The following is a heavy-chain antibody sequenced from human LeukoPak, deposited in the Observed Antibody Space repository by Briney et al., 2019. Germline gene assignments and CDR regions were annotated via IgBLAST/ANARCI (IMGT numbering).Heavy chain of an antibody. CDR2: IYYSGST. CDR1: GGSISSSSYY. J-gene: IGHJ4*02. CDR3: ARARDFDY. V-gene: IGHV4-61*05. Sequence: SETLSLTCTVSGGSISSSSYYWGWIRQPPGKGLEWIGYIYYSGSTNYNPSLKSRVTISVDTSKNQFSLKLSSVTAADTAVYYCARARDFDYWGQGTLVTVSS.